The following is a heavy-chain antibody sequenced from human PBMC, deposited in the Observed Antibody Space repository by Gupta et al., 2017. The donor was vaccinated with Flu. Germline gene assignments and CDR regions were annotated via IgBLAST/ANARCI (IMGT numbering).Heavy chain of an antibody. CDR1: GYTFTDYY. J-gene: IGHJ4*02. V-gene: IGHV1-69-2*01. D-gene: IGHD3-22*01. Sequence: EVQLVQSGAEVKKPGATVKISCKVSGYTFTDYYMHWVLQAPGKGLEWMGRVDSEDGETRYSEKFQGRVTITADTSTDTAYMELSSLKSEDTAVYYCANSSTYYRPFDYWGQGALVTVSS. CDR3: ANSSTYYRPFDY. CDR2: VDSEDGET.